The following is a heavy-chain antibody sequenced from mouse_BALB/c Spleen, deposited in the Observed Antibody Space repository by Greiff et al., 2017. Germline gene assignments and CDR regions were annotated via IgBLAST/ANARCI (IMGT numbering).Heavy chain of an antibody. Sequence: EVQLQESGPGLVKPSQSLSLTCTVTGYSITSDYAWNWIRQFPGNKLEWMGYISYSGSTSYNPSLKSRISITRDTSKNQFFLQLNSVTTEDTATYYCAPTAGSSPWFAYWGQGTLVTVSA. D-gene: IGHD1-1*01. V-gene: IGHV3-2*02. CDR3: APTAGSSPWFAY. CDR2: ISYSGST. J-gene: IGHJ3*01. CDR1: GYSITSDYA.